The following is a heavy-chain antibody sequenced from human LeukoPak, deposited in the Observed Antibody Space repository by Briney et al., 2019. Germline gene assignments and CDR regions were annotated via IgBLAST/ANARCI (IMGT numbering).Heavy chain of an antibody. CDR2: IHSDGSGT. V-gene: IGHV3-74*01. CDR1: GFTFSSYL. Sequence: PGGSLRLSCAASGFTFSSYLMHWVRQAPGKGLVWVSRIHSDGSGTNYADSVKGRFTISRDNAKNTLYLQVNSLRAEDTAVYYCARGANGRYGGFDYWGQGTPVTVSS. D-gene: IGHD2-8*01. CDR3: ARGANGRYGGFDY. J-gene: IGHJ4*02.